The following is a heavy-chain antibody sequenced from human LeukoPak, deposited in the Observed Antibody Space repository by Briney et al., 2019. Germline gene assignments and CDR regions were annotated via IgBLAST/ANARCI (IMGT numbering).Heavy chain of an antibody. J-gene: IGHJ4*02. Sequence: GGSLRLSCAASGFTFSSYEMNWVRQAPGKGLEWVSYISCSGSTIFYADSVKGRFTISRDNAKNSLYLQMNSLRAEDTAVYYCARPYTAYAFDYWGQGTLVTVSS. V-gene: IGHV3-48*03. CDR1: GFTFSSYE. CDR3: ARPYTAYAFDY. D-gene: IGHD5-12*01. CDR2: ISCSGSTI.